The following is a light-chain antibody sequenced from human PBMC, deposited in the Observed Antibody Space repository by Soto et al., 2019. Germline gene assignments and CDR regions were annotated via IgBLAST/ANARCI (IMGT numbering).Light chain of an antibody. V-gene: IGKV1-5*03. CDR1: QSISSW. J-gene: IGKJ2*01. CDR2: KAS. CDR3: QQYNSYSPRYT. Sequence: DIQMTQSPSTLSASVGDRVTITCRASQSISSWLAWYQQKPGKAPKLRIYKASSLESGVPSRFSGSGSGTEFTLTISSLQPDDFATYYCQQYNSYSPRYTFGQGTKLEI.